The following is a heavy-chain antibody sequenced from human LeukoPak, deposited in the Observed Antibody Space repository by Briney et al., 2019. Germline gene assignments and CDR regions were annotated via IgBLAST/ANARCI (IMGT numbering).Heavy chain of an antibody. CDR3: AREPIVVVPAAMQGEGCYFDY. J-gene: IGHJ4*02. CDR1: GGSISSTSYY. Sequence: SETLSLTCTVSGGSISSTSYYWGWIRQPPGKGLQWIGSIYYSGSTHYNPSLKSRVTISVDTSKNQFSLKLSSVTAADTAVYYCAREPIVVVPAAMQGEGCYFDYWGQGTLVTVSS. D-gene: IGHD2-2*01. V-gene: IGHV4-39*07. CDR2: IYYSGST.